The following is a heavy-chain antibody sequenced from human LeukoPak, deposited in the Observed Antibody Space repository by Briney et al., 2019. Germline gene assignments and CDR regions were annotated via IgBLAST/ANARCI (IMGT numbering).Heavy chain of an antibody. J-gene: IGHJ6*03. CDR3: ARGGYYDILTGYYHYYMDV. Sequence: GASVKVSCKASGYTFTSYGINWVRQAPGQGLEWMGWISAYNGNTNYAQKLQGRVTMTTDTSTSTAYMELRSLRSDDTAVYYCARGGYYDILTGYYHYYMDVWGKGTTVTISS. CDR1: GYTFTSYG. CDR2: ISAYNGNT. D-gene: IGHD3-9*01. V-gene: IGHV1-18*01.